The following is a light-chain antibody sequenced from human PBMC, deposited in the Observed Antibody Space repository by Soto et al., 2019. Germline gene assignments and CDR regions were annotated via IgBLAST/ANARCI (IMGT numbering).Light chain of an antibody. CDR3: SAWDGSPNGHLV. J-gene: IGLJ2*01. V-gene: IGLV1-44*01. CDR1: TSNIGSHS. Sequence: QSVLIQPPSVSGAPGQRVTIPCSGSTSNIGSHSVNWYKQLPGTAPKVVILSNNERPSAVPDRISGSKSGASASLAISGLQVEDEADYYCSAWDGSPNGHLVFGGGTKLTVL. CDR2: SNN.